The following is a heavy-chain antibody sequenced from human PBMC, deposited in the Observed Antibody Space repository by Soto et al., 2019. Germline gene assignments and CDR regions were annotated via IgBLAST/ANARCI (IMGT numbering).Heavy chain of an antibody. CDR2: INAGNGNT. V-gene: IGHV1-3*01. D-gene: IGHD6-13*01. Sequence: ASVTVSCKASGYTFTSYAMHWVRQAPGQRLEWMGWINAGNGNTKYSQKFQGRVTITRDTSASTAYMELSSLRSEDTAVYYCAREVGSSSWYNLDIIDYWGQGTLVTVSS. J-gene: IGHJ4*02. CDR3: AREVGSSSWYNLDIIDY. CDR1: GYTFTSYA.